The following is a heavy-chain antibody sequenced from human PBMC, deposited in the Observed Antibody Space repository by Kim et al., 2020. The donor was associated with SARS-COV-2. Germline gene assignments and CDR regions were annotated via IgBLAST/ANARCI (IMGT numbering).Heavy chain of an antibody. Sequence: DSVKGRFTISRDNSKNTLYLQMNSLRAEDTAVYYCAKIEIAETLLWPFDPWGQGTLVTVSS. D-gene: IGHD3-10*01. CDR3: AKIEIAETLLWPFDP. J-gene: IGHJ5*02. V-gene: IGHV3-23*01.